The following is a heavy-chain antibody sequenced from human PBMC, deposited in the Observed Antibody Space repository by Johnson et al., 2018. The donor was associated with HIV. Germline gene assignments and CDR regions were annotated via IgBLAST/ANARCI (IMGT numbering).Heavy chain of an antibody. Sequence: VQLVESGGGLVQPGGSLRLSCVASGFTFDDYGMSWVRQAPGKGLEWVSAINWNGDNTGYTDSVKGRFTISRDNAKNSLYLQMKSLRAEDTAVYYCAKDLFGGVIVVGAFDIWGQGAMVTVSS. J-gene: IGHJ3*02. CDR2: INWNGDNT. CDR3: AKDLFGGVIVVGAFDI. D-gene: IGHD3-22*01. CDR1: GFTFDDYG. V-gene: IGHV3-20*04.